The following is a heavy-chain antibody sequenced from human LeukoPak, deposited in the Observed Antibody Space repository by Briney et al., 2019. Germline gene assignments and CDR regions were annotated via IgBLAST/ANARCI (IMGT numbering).Heavy chain of an antibody. CDR2: ISGSGGST. CDR3: AKLGSSGWYVVD. D-gene: IGHD6-19*01. CDR1: GFTFSSYA. Sequence: GGSLRLSCAVSGFTFSSYAMSWVRQAPGKGLEWVSVISGSGGSTYYADSVKGRFTISRDNSKNTLYLQMNSLRAEDTAVYYCAKLGSSGWYVVDWGQGTLVTVSS. V-gene: IGHV3-23*01. J-gene: IGHJ4*02.